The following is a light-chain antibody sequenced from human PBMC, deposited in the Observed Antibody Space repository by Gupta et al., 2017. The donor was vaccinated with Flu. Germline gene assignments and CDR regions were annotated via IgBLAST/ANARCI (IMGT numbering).Light chain of an antibody. Sequence: NSVLTQPHSVSESPGPPLTISCTRSSGSIANNYVQWYQQRPGSATTTVIVEDNQRHAGVPDRFYGSIDSAANAASLTISGRKNEDEADYYGQSYDRRSYVLFGGGTKLTVL. CDR1: SGSIANNY. CDR2: EDN. J-gene: IGLJ2*01. V-gene: IGLV6-57*03. CDR3: QSYDRRSYVL.